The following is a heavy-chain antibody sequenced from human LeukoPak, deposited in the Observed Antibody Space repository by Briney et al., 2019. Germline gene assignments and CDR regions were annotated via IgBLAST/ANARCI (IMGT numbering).Heavy chain of an antibody. V-gene: IGHV4-39*01. CDR3: ARHCGLGVVSPYFDY. J-gene: IGHJ4*02. CDR1: GFTFSSFG. D-gene: IGHD2-21*01. CDR2: TDYSGRT. Sequence: LRLSCAASGFTFSSFGMHWIRQPPGKGLEWIGVTDYSGRTHYNPSLKSRVYISVETSKSQFSLKLTSVSAADTAVYYCARHCGLGVVSPYFDYWGQGTLVTVSS.